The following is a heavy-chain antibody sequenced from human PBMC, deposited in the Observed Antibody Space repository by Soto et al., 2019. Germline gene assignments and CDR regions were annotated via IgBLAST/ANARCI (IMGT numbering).Heavy chain of an antibody. CDR1: CGSFSGYN. CDR3: ARGRRIGGVDITRLAPFDY. Sequence: PSETLSLTSAVYCGSFSGYNWNWVRQPPGKTLECIGEFYHGGSTSDNPSLKNRVTISVDRSKNQFSLRLTSVTAADTAVFYCARGRRIGGVDITRLAPFDYRGKGTLV. V-gene: IGHV4-34*01. J-gene: IGHJ4*02. CDR2: FYHGGST. D-gene: IGHD3-3*01.